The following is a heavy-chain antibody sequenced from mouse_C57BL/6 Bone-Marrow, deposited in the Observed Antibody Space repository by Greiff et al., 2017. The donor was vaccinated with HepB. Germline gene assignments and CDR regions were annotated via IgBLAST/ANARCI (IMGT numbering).Heavy chain of an antibody. Sequence: DVKLVESGGGLVQPGGSLKLSCAASGFTFSDYYMYWVRQTPEKRLEWVAYISNGGGSTYYPDTVKGRFTISRDNAKNTLYLQMSRLKSEDTAMYYCARGVVAVYWYFDVWGTGTTVTVSS. D-gene: IGHD1-1*01. V-gene: IGHV5-12*01. CDR3: ARGVVAVYWYFDV. CDR1: GFTFSDYY. CDR2: ISNGGGST. J-gene: IGHJ1*03.